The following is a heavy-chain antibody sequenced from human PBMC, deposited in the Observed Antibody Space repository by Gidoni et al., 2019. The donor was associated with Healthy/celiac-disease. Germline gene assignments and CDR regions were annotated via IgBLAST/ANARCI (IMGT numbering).Heavy chain of an antibody. CDR2: IYDSGST. Sequence: QVQLQESGPGLVKPSETLSLTCNVSGGSISSYYWSWIRQPPGKGLEWIGYIYDSGSTNYNPSLKSRVTISVDTSKNQFSLKLSSVTAADTAVYYCARSRSIAVADYWGQGTLVTVSS. J-gene: IGHJ4*02. CDR3: ARSRSIAVADY. D-gene: IGHD6-19*01. V-gene: IGHV4-59*01. CDR1: GGSISSYY.